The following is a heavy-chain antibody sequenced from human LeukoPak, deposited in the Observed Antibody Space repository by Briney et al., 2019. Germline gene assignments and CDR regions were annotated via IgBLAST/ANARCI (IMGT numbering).Heavy chain of an antibody. V-gene: IGHV3-7*01. CDR2: INQDGTEK. CDR3: ARDGVRDGLYFDY. Sequence: GGSLRLSCAASGFTFSSYWMSWVRQAPGKGLEWVANINQDGTEKYYVDSVKGRFTISRDNAKNLLYLQMNSLRAEDAAVYYCARDGVRDGLYFDYWGQGTLVTVSS. J-gene: IGHJ4*02. CDR1: GFTFSSYW. D-gene: IGHD5-24*01.